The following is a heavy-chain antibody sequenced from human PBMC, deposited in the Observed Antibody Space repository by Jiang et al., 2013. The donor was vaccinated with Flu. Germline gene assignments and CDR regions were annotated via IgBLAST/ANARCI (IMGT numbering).Heavy chain of an antibody. CDR2: ISGNAATT. Sequence: QLVESGGGLVQPGGSLRLSCAASRFTFRNYAMSWVRQAPGKGLEWVPTISGNAATTYYADSVKGRFTISRDNSKNIVYLQMKSLRAEDTALYYCARDQHGDYLSWFDPWGQGTLVTVSS. D-gene: IGHD4-17*01. J-gene: IGHJ5*02. CDR3: ARDQHGDYLSWFDP. V-gene: IGHV3-23*04. CDR1: RFTFRNYA.